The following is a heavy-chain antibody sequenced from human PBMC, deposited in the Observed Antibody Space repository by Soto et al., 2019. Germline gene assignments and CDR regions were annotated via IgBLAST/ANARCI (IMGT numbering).Heavy chain of an antibody. CDR3: GRNCDV. CDR1: GITISTYW. J-gene: IGHJ6*02. CDR2: IKPDGSEK. Sequence: EVQLVESGGGLVQPGGSLRLSCAASGITISTYWMSWVRQAPGKGLEWVANIKPDGSEKYYVYSVKGRFTISRDDVKNSLYLQMNGRRAENRAVYYCGRNCDVWGQGTTVTVSS. V-gene: IGHV3-7*05. D-gene: IGHD2-21*01.